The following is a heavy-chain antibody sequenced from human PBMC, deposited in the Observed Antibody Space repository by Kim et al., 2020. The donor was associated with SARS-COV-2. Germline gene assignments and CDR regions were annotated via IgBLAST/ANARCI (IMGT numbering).Heavy chain of an antibody. CDR3: ARGSTTPLNWFDP. Sequence: YNPPLKSRVTISVATSKNPLSLKLSSVTAADTAVYYCARGSTTPLNWFDPWGQGTLVTVSS. D-gene: IGHD4-17*01. V-gene: IGHV4-59*09. J-gene: IGHJ5*02.